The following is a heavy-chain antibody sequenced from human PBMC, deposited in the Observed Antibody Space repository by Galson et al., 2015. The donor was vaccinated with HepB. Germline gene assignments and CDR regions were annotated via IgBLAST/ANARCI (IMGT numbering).Heavy chain of an antibody. Sequence: SLRLSCAASGFTFSEYAMTWVRQGPGKGLEWVSGITCTGASTSYIDSVEGRFTISRDNSRNTLYLQMDSLRGEDTAVYYCAKPYHDWSNYYYGLDVWGLGTTVTASS. CDR2: ITCTGAST. CDR1: GFTFSEYA. CDR3: AKPYHDWSNYYYGLDV. D-gene: IGHD3-10*01. J-gene: IGHJ6*01. V-gene: IGHV3-23*01.